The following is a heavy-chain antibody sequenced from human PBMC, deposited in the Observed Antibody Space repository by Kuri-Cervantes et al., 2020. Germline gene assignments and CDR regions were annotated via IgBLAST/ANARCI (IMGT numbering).Heavy chain of an antibody. V-gene: IGHV3-30*02. J-gene: IGHJ3*02. CDR3: VRDLSDNAFDI. D-gene: IGHD2-21*02. CDR2: IRHDGSNT. Sequence: GGSLRLSCTASGFDFSGNGMHWVRQAPGKGLEWVSFIRHDGSNTYYADSVKGRFTISRDSSKNTLYVQMNSLRADDTAVYYCVRDLSDNAFDIWGQGTMVTVSS. CDR1: GFDFSGNG.